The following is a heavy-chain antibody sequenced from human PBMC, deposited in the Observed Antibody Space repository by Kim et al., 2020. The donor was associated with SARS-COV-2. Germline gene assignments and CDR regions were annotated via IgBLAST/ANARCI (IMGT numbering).Heavy chain of an antibody. J-gene: IGHJ4*02. CDR1: GFTFSSYG. Sequence: GGSLRLSCAASGFTFSSYGMHWVRQAPGKGLEWVAVISYDGSNKYYADSVKGRFTISRDNSKNTLYLQMNSLRAEDTAVYYCAKSVAAAGAWGFDYWGQG. D-gene: IGHD6-13*01. CDR3: AKSVAAAGAWGFDY. V-gene: IGHV3-30*18. CDR2: ISYDGSNK.